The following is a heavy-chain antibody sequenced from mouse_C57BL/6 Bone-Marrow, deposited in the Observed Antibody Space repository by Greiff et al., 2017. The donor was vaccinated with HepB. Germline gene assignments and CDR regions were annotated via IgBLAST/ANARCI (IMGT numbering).Heavy chain of an antibody. Sequence: EVMLVESGGGLVQPGESLKLSCESNEYEFPSHDMSWVRKTPEKRLELVAAINSDGGSTYYPDTMERRFIISRDNTKKTLYLQMSSLRSEDTALYYCARHEGVTTGDYAMDYWGQGTSVTVSS. CDR2: INSDGGST. CDR1: EYEFPSHD. CDR3: ARHEGVTTGDYAMDY. V-gene: IGHV5-2*01. D-gene: IGHD2-2*01. J-gene: IGHJ4*01.